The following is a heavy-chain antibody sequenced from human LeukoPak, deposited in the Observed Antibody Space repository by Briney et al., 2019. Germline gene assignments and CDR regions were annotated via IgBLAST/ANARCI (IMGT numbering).Heavy chain of an antibody. CDR1: GYTFTAYY. J-gene: IGHJ5*02. CDR2: INPNSGDT. CDR3: ARVSQWLVENDWFDP. Sequence: VASVKVSCKASGYTFTAYYVHWVRQAPGQGLEWMGWINPNSGDTNFAQNFQGRVTMTRDTSISTVYMELSRLRSDDTAVYYCARVSQWLVENDWFDPWGQGTLVTVSS. D-gene: IGHD6-19*01. V-gene: IGHV1-2*02.